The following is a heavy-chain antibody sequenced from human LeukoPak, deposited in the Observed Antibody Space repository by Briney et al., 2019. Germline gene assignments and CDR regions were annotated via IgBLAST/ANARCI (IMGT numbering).Heavy chain of an antibody. CDR2: IIPIFGTA. CDR1: GGTFSSYA. Sequence: GASVKVSCKASGGTFSSYAISWVRQAPGQGLEWMGGIIPIFGTANYAQKFQGRVTITADESTSTAYMELSSLRSEDTAVYYCASPSLPIVRGVIIISGYYYGMDVWGKGTTVTVSS. J-gene: IGHJ6*04. CDR3: ASPSLPIVRGVIIISGYYYGMDV. D-gene: IGHD3-10*01. V-gene: IGHV1-69*13.